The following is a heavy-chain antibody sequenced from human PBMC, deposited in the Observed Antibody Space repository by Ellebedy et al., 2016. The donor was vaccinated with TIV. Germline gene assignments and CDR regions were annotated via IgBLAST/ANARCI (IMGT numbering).Heavy chain of an antibody. CDR3: ARDAPVLRYFDWQIKDDY. V-gene: IGHV3-7*01. CDR1: GFTFSHYW. D-gene: IGHD3-9*01. CDR2: INQHGSEI. J-gene: IGHJ4*02. Sequence: GGSLRLSCAASGFTFSHYWMSWVRQAPGKGPEWVANINQHGSEIYYLVSVKGRFTVARGNAKNSLYLQMNSLKADDTAVYYCARDAPVLRYFDWQIKDDYWGQGTLVTVSS.